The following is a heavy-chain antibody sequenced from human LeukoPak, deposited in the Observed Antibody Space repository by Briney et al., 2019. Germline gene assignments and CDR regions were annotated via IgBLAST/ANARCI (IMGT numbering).Heavy chain of an antibody. CDR2: INTSGTT. V-gene: IGHV4-61*02. J-gene: IGHJ5*02. CDR1: GDSISSGSFH. D-gene: IGHD3-16*01. CDR3: ARDLPTYGGLGWFDP. Sequence: PSETLSLTCTVSGDSISSGSFHWSWIRQPAGKGLEWIGRINTSGTTTYNPSLRSRVIISVDTSKNQFSLKLSSVTAADTAVYYCARDLPTYGGLGWFDPWGQGTLVTVSS.